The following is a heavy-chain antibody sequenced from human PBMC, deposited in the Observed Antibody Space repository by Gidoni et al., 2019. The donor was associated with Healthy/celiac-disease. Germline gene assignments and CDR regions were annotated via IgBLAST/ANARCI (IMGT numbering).Heavy chain of an antibody. CDR1: GGSISSSSYY. CDR2: IQYSGSN. CDR3: ARHVRDITRGCWCDP. Sequence: QLQLPESGPGLVQPSETLSLTCTVSGGSISSSSYYWGWIRQPPGKGLEWIGSIQYSGSNYYNPSLKSRVTISVDTSKNQFSLKLSSVTAADTAVYYCARHVRDITRGCWCDPWGQGTLVTVSS. J-gene: IGHJ5*02. D-gene: IGHD3-10*01. V-gene: IGHV4-39*01.